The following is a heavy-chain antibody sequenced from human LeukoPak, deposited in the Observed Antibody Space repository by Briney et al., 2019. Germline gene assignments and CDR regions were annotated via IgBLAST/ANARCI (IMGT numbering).Heavy chain of an antibody. D-gene: IGHD2-2*02. Sequence: QPGGSLRLSCAGSGFTFSRYWMSWVRQAPGKGLEWVANIKQDGTAKYHVDSVKGRFTMSRDNDKNSLYLQMNSLRVEDTAVYYCARDSTSDTLGYWGQGTLVTVSS. CDR1: GFTFSRYW. CDR3: ARDSTSDTLGY. J-gene: IGHJ4*02. V-gene: IGHV3-7*01. CDR2: IKQDGTAK.